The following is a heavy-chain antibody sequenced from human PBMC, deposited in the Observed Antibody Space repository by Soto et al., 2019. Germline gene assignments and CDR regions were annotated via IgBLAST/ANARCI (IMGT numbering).Heavy chain of an antibody. CDR2: ISGTGDSS. CDR3: AKHNGNYGSAIFSH. CDR1: GVTFGSYA. J-gene: IGHJ4*02. D-gene: IGHD3-10*01. V-gene: IGHV3-23*01. Sequence: EVQLLESGGGLVQPGGSLRLSCAASGVTFGSYAMSWVRQAPGKGLEWVSLISGTGDSSEYANSVKGRFTISRDYSKTPVFLQMNILRAEDTAVYFCAKHNGNYGSAIFSHWGQGTLVTVSS.